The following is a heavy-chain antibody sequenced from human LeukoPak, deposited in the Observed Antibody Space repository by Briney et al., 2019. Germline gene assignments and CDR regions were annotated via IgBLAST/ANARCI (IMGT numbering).Heavy chain of an antibody. CDR1: GFTFSSYA. Sequence: PGGSLRLSCAASGFTFSSYAMHWVRQAPGKGLEYVSAISSNGGSTYYANSVKGRFTISRDNTKNTLYLQMDSLRAEDTAVYYCVRDGYAFDVWGQGTMVTVSS. J-gene: IGHJ3*01. V-gene: IGHV3-64*01. CDR2: ISSNGGST. D-gene: IGHD5-12*01. CDR3: VRDGYAFDV.